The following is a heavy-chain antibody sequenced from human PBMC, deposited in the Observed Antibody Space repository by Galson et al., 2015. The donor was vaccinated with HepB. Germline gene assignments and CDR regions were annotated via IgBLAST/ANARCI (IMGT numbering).Heavy chain of an antibody. CDR1: GGSFSGYY. V-gene: IGHV4-34*01. J-gene: IGHJ6*02. CDR3: ARGQGEYDFWSGYKLQMDV. Sequence: ETLSLTCAVYGGSFSGYYWSWIRQPPGKGLEWIGEINHSGSTNYNPSLKSRVTISVDTSKNQFSLKLSSVTAADTAVYYCARGQGEYDFWSGYKLQMDVWGQGTTVTVSS. D-gene: IGHD3-3*01. CDR2: INHSGST.